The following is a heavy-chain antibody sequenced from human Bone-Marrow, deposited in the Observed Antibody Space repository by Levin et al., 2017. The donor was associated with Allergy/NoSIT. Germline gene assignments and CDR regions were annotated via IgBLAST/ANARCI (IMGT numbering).Heavy chain of an antibody. Sequence: SETLSLTCAVSGGSLSNHYWSWIRQPPGKALEWIGYIFDTGRPNYNPSLEGRVTISGDSSKNQFSLKLKSVTATDTAVYYCARHFPEGIAAYPYKMFDPWGQGTLVTVSS. CDR2: IFDTGRP. J-gene: IGHJ5*02. CDR3: ARHFPEGIAAYPYKMFDP. CDR1: GGSLSNHY. V-gene: IGHV4-59*08. D-gene: IGHD6-13*01.